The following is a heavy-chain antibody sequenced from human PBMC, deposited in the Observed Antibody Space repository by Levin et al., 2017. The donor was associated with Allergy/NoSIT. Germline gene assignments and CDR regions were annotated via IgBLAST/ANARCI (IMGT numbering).Heavy chain of an antibody. J-gene: IGHJ4*02. V-gene: IGHV4-30-4*01. CDR3: ASSDILTGYPLDF. Sequence: NSSETLSLTCTVSGGSINTAEYYWSWIRQSPGRGLEWIGYFYHDGTTSYNPSLKSRLTISTDTSKNQFSLRLTSVTAADTAVYYCASSDILTGYPLDFWGQGILVTVSS. CDR1: GGSINTAEYY. CDR2: FYHDGTT. D-gene: IGHD3-9*01.